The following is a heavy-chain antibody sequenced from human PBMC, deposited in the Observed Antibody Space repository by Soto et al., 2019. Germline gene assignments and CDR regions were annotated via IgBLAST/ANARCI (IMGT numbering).Heavy chain of an antibody. CDR2: ISQSAGGNT. CDR3: SDYGNDV. Sequence: GGSLRLSCAAYGFTFRSYGMMWVRQPPGRGLEWVSAISQSAGGNTYYADSVKGRFTISRDEYQNTLNLKMDTLRPEDPAQYYCSDYGNDVWGQGTQVTVSS. V-gene: IGHV3-23*01. J-gene: IGHJ6*02. CDR1: GFTFRSYG.